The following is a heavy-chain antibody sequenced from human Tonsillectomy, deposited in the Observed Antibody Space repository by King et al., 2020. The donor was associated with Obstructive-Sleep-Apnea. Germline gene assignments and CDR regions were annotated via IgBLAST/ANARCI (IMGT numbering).Heavy chain of an antibody. CDR2: IDTNTGNP. CDR3: ARGRSWFDP. Sequence: VQLVESRSELRKPGASVKVSCKASGYNLSTYVMNWVRQAPGQGLEWMVWIDTNTGNPTYAQGFTRRFVFSLDTSVSTAYLQISSLRTEDTAVYYCARGRSWFDPWGQGTLVTVSS. V-gene: IGHV7-4-1*02. J-gene: IGHJ5*02. CDR1: GYNLSTYV.